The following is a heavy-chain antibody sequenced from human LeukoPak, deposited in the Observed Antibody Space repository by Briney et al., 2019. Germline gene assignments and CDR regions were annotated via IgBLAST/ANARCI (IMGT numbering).Heavy chain of an antibody. CDR2: INTNTGNP. CDR1: GGTFSSYA. Sequence: ASVKVSCKASGGTFSSYAISWVRQAPGQGLEWMGWINTNTGNPTYAQGFTGRFVFSLDTSVSTAYLQISSLKAEDTAVYYCASSGVGATKAAFDYWGQGTLVTVSS. D-gene: IGHD1-26*01. V-gene: IGHV7-4-1*02. CDR3: ASSGVGATKAAFDY. J-gene: IGHJ4*02.